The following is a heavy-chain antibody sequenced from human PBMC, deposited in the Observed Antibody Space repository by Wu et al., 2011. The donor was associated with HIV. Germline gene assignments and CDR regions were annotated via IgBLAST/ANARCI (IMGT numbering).Heavy chain of an antibody. CDR3: ARAPVTGFYSYGMDV. CDR1: GYTFSSYA. D-gene: IGHD6-19*01. V-gene: IGHV1-69*05. J-gene: IGHJ6*02. CDR2: FMPTLGTT. Sequence: QVQLVQSGAEVKKPGSSVKVSCKASGYTFSSYALSWVRQAPGQGLEWMGGFMPTLGTTNYAQKFQGRVTITTDESTNTAYMELTSLRSEDTAVYYCARAPVTGFYSYGMDVWGQGTTVTSP.